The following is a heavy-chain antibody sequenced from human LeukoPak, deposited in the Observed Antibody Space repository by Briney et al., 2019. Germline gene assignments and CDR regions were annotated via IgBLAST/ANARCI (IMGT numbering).Heavy chain of an antibody. CDR1: GGSISDTSDF. CDR3: ARRHRSYDSGGHVIDY. Sequence: SETLSLTCTVSGGSISDTSDFWGWIRQPPGKGLEWIGSLYYGDNTYDNPSVSSGNAYYNPSLKSRVTISVDTSKNQFSLKLSSVTAADTAMYYCARRHRSYDSGGHVIDYWGQGTLVTVSS. D-gene: IGHD3-22*01. CDR2: LYYGDNTYDNPSVSSGNA. J-gene: IGHJ4*02. V-gene: IGHV4-39*01.